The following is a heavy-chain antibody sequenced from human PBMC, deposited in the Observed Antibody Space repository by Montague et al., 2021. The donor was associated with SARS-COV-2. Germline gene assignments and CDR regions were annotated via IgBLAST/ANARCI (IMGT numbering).Heavy chain of an antibody. CDR2: IDWAGDK. Sequence: PALVKPTQTLTLTCSFSGFSLSTTGMCTSWIRQPPGKALEWLALIDWAGDKYYSTSLKTRLTISKDTSKDQVVLTMTKMDPVDTATYYCARVGFGHYDAVDVWGQGTTVTVSS. CDR3: ARVGFGHYDAVDV. V-gene: IGHV2-70*13. CDR1: GFSLSTTGMC. D-gene: IGHD1-26*01. J-gene: IGHJ6*02.